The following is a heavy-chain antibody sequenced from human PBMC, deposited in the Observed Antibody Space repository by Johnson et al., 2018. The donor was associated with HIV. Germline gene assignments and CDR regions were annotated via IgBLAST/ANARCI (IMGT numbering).Heavy chain of an antibody. CDR1: GFTFSSYA. CDR3: ARQRRAGPFDAFDF. J-gene: IGHJ3*01. V-gene: IGHV3-30*04. CDR2: ISYDGSNK. D-gene: IGHD6-19*01. Sequence: QMQLVESGGGVVQPGRSLRVSSTASGFTFSSYAMHWVRQAPGKGLECVAVISYDGSNKDYADSVKGRFTISRDNSKNTLYLQMPSLRAEDTAVYYCARQRRAGPFDAFDFWGQGTMVTVSS.